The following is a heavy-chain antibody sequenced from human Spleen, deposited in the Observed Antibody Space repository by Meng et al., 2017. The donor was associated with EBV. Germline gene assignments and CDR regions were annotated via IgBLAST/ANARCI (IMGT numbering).Heavy chain of an antibody. D-gene: IGHD3-10*01. V-gene: IGHV1-69*01. CDR1: GGTFRSDA. CDR2: LIPMSDAP. Sequence: QGQLVQAGAEVKKPGSSVKVSGKTSGGTFRSDAVSWVRQAPGQGLEWMGGLIPMSDAPHYAQKFQDRVRITADESTSTHYMDLSGLRSEDTAVYYCASESGRGFTPDYWGQGTLVTVSS. J-gene: IGHJ4*02. CDR3: ASESGRGFTPDY.